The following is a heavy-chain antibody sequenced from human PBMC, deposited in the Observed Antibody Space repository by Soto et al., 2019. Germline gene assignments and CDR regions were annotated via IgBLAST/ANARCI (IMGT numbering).Heavy chain of an antibody. Sequence: TGGSLRLSCAASGFTFSDYEMHWVRQAPGKGLQWISYISSSGSTIYYADSVRGRFTISRDNAKNSLYLQMNSLRAEDTAVYWCARVDHNYGMDVWGQGTTVTVSS. CDR2: ISSSGSTI. CDR1: GFTFSDYE. CDR3: ARVDHNYGMDV. V-gene: IGHV3-48*03. J-gene: IGHJ6*02.